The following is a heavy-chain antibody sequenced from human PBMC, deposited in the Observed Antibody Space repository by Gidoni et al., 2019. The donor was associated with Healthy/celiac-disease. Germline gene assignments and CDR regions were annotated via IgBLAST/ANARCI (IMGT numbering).Heavy chain of an antibody. D-gene: IGHD3-3*01. CDR3: ASHGRAGGVGYYFDY. CDR2: IYYSGST. Sequence: VQLQESGPGLAKPSQTLSLTCTVSGGSISRGGYYWSWIRQHPGKGLEWIGYIYYSGSTYYNPSLKSRVTISVDTSKNQFSLKLSSVTAADTAVYYCASHGRAGGVGYYFDYWGQGTLVTVSS. CDR1: GGSISRGGYY. J-gene: IGHJ4*02. V-gene: IGHV4-31*03.